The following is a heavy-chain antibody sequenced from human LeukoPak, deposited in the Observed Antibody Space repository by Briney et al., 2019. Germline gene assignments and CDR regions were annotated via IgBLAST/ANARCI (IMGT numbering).Heavy chain of an antibody. D-gene: IGHD6-6*01. CDR2: IYYSGST. J-gene: IGHJ5*02. CDR1: GGSISSYY. Sequence: PSETLSLTCTVSGGSISSYYWSWIRQPPGKVLEWIGYIYYSGSTNYNPSLKSRVTISVDTSKNQFSLKLSSVTAADTAVYYCARIAARWFDPWGQGTLVTVSS. V-gene: IGHV4-59*01. CDR3: ARIAARWFDP.